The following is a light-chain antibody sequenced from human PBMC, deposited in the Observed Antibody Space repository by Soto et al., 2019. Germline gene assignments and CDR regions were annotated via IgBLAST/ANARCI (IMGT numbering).Light chain of an antibody. V-gene: IGKV3-15*01. CDR3: QRSNGWPT. J-gene: IGKJ5*01. Sequence: EIVITQSPATLSVSPLEIATLSFMASQSVSSALAWFHQKPGQAPRLIIYRASSRASGAAARFSSRGSGTEFTLTIAIDHAEDLAYYCRQRSNGWPTFGQGTRLEIK. CDR1: QSVSSA. CDR2: RAS.